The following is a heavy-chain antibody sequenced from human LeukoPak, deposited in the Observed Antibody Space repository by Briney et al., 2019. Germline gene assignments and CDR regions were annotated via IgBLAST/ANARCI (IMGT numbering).Heavy chain of an antibody. V-gene: IGHV4-59*12. CDR3: ATGQYSYGSKY. J-gene: IGHJ4*02. CDR1: GGSINDYY. Sequence: SETLSLTCTVSGGSINDYYWSWIRQPPGKGLEWIGFVYYTGMLNYNPSLSSRPTISLDTSKNQFSLKLNSVTAADTALYYCATGQYSYGSKYWGQGALVTVSS. D-gene: IGHD4/OR15-4a*01. CDR2: VYYTGML.